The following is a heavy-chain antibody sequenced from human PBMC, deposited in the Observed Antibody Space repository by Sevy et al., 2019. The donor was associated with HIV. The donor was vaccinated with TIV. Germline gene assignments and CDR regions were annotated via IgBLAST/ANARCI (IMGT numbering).Heavy chain of an antibody. J-gene: IGHJ4*02. CDR1: GLTFSSYS. CDR2: ISSGGSYK. Sequence: GGSLRLSCTGSGLTFSSYSMNWVRQAPGKGLEWVSSISSGGSYKYYADSVRGRFTISRDKTETTLYLQMENVRAEDTAVYYCTRESLGYSSGSSDWGQGTLVTDSS. V-gene: IGHV3-21*01. CDR3: TRESLGYSSGSSD. D-gene: IGHD3-10*01.